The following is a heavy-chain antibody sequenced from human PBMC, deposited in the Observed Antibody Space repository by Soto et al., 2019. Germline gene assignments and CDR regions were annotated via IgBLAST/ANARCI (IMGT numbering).Heavy chain of an antibody. Sequence: EVQLVESGGGLVQPGGSLRLSCAASGFTFNDYAMHWVRQAPGKGLDLVSGINWNRGNIGYADSVKCRFTSSRDSSKNSLYLQMNSLRAEDTALYYCAKGGSSTGRYSDYWGQGTLVTFSS. J-gene: IGHJ4*02. V-gene: IGHV3-9*01. D-gene: IGHD1-26*01. CDR1: GFTFNDYA. CDR2: INWNRGNI. CDR3: AKGGSSTGRYSDY.